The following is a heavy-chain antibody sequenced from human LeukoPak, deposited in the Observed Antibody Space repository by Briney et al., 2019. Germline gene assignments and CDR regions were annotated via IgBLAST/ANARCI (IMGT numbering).Heavy chain of an antibody. CDR2: IWYDGSKT. D-gene: IGHD6-6*01. Sequence: GRSLRLSCAASGFTFSNYGMHWVRQAPGKGLEWVAVIWYDGSKTYHADSVKGRFTISRDNSKNTLYLQTNSLRAEDTAVYYCARDRYGSSSPFDYWGQEPWSPSPQ. J-gene: IGHJ4*01. CDR1: GFTFSNYG. V-gene: IGHV3-33*01. CDR3: ARDRYGSSSPFDY.